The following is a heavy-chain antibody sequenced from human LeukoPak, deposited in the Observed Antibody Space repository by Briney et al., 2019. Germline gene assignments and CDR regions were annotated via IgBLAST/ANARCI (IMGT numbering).Heavy chain of an antibody. CDR2: IIPIFGTA. CDR1: GGTFSSYA. CDR3: ARDPGTGDAFDI. Sequence: SVKVSCKAFGGTFSSYAISWVRQAPGQGLEWMGRIIPIFGTANYAQKFQGRVTITTDESTSTAYMELSSLRSEDTAVYYCARDPGTGDAFDIWGQGTMVTVSS. D-gene: IGHD7-27*01. V-gene: IGHV1-69*05. J-gene: IGHJ3*02.